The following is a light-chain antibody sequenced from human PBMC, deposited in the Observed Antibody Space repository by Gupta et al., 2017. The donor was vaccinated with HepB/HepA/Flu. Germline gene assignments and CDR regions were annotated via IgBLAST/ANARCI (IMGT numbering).Light chain of an antibody. V-gene: IGKV1-39*01. J-gene: IGKJ1*01. Sequence: DIQMTQSPSSLSASVGDRVTITCRASQSISSYLNWYQQKPGKAPKLLIYAASSWQSGVPSRFSGSGYGTDFTLTSSRRQHEDFANYYGQQSYSTSTFGQGTKVEIK. CDR3: QQSYSTST. CDR2: AAS. CDR1: QSISSY.